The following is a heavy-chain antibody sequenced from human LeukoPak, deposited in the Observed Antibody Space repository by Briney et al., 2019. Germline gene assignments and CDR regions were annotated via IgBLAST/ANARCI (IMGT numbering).Heavy chain of an antibody. J-gene: IGHJ3*02. D-gene: IGHD1-14*01. V-gene: IGHV4-34*01. CDR1: GGSFSGYY. CDR2: INHSGST. CDR3: ARRPLGCARRAFDI. Sequence: PSETLSLTCAVYGGSFSGYYWSWIRQPPGKGLEGIGEINHSGSTNYNPSLKNRVTISVDTCKNQFSLKLSSVTASDTPVYYCARRPLGCARRAFDIWGQGTMVTVSS.